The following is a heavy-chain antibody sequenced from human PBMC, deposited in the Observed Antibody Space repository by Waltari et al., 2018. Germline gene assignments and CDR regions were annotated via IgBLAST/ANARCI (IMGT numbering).Heavy chain of an antibody. J-gene: IGHJ4*02. CDR2: FDPEDGET. CDR3: ATDSRAPGRSSSWYDY. CDR1: GYTLTELS. D-gene: IGHD6-13*01. V-gene: IGHV1-24*01. Sequence: QVQLVQSGAEVKKPGASVKVSCKVSGYTLTELSMHWVRQAPGKGLEWMGGFDPEDGETIYAQKFQGRVTMTEDTSTDTAYMELSSLRSEDTAVYYCATDSRAPGRSSSWYDYWGQGTLVTVSS.